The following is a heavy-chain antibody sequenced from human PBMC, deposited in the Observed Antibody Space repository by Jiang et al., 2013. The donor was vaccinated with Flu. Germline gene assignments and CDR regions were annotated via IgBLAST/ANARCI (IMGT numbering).Heavy chain of an antibody. J-gene: IGHJ4*02. CDR1: GGSISSYY. D-gene: IGHD5-18*01. CDR2: IYYSGST. V-gene: IGHV4-59*01. CDR3: ARDRVDTAMEGGGYFDY. Sequence: GLVKPSETLSLTCTVSGGSISSYYWSWIRQPPGKGLEWIGYIYYSGSTNYNPSLKSRVTISVDTSKNQFSLKLSSVTAADTAVYYCARDRVDTAMEGGGYFDYWGQGTLVTVSS.